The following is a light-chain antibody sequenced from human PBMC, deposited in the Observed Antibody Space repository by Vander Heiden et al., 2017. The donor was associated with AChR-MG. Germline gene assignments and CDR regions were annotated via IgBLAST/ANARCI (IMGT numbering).Light chain of an antibody. J-gene: IGKJ5*01. V-gene: IGKV2D-26*03. CDR1: QTLLHSEGYIY. CDR3: MQHAQDL. Sequence: EIVMTQTPLSLSITPGEQASMSCRSSQTLLHSEGYIYFIGFCRKPGQSPQLLIYEVSNRFSGVPDRFSGSGSATDFTLKISRVEAEDVGVYYCMQHAQDLFGQGTRLEIK. CDR2: EVS.